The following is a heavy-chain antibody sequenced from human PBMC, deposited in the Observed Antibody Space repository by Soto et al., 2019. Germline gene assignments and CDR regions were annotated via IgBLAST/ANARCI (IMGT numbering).Heavy chain of an antibody. J-gene: IGHJ4*02. V-gene: IGHV4-31*03. D-gene: IGHD2-21*02. CDR1: GGSISSGGYY. CDR2: IHYSGST. Sequence: QVQLQESGPGLVKPSQTLSLTCTVSGGSISSGGYYWSWIRQPPGKGLEWIGYIHYSGSTYYNPSLKSRVTMSVDTSKNHFSLKLSSVTAAATAVYYCAVASCGGDCHFAFAAKYYFDYWGQGTLVTVSS. CDR3: AVASCGGDCHFAFAAKYYFDY.